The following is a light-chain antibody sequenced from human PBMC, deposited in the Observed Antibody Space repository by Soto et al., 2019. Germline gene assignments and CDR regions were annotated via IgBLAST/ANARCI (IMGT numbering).Light chain of an antibody. CDR3: EIWGSNPLVV. J-gene: IGLJ2*01. V-gene: IGLV4-60*03. CDR1: SGHSSYI. CDR2: LEGSGSY. Sequence: QSVLTQSSSASASLGSSVKITCTVSSGHSSYIIAWHQQQPGTAPRYLMKLEGSGSYNNGSGAPGRFSGSSSGADRYLTISPLQAEDEAYYYWEIWGSNPLVVFGGGTKVTVL.